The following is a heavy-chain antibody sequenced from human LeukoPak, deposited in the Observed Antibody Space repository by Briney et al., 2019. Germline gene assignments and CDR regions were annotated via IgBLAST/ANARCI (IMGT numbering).Heavy chain of an antibody. V-gene: IGHV4-34*01. J-gene: IGHJ4*02. CDR2: INHSGST. CDR3: AREGGPSSRFDY. CDR1: GGSFSGFY. D-gene: IGHD3-10*01. Sequence: SETLSPTCAFYGGSFSGFYLSWIRPPPGKGLEWIGEINHSGSTNYNPSLKSRVTISVDTSKNRFSLKLSSVTAADTAVYYCAREGGPSSRFDYWGQGTLVTVSS.